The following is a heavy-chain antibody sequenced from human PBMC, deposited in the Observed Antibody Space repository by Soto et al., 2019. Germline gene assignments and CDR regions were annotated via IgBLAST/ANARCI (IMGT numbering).Heavy chain of an antibody. Sequence: DVQLLDAGGGLIQPGGSLRLSCAACGFTFNNHAMAWVRQAPGKGLEWVSSIGHSGYSINYGDSVKGRFTISRDNSKIMVFLELTGLRAADTAVYYCARSDNTDIFTACYNWGQGALVTVSS. J-gene: IGHJ4*02. V-gene: IGHV3-23*01. D-gene: IGHD3-9*01. CDR1: GFTFNNHA. CDR3: ARSDNTDIFTACYN. CDR2: IGHSGYSI.